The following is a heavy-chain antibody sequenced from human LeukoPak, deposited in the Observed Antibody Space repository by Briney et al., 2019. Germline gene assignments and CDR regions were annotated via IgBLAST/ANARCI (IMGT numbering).Heavy chain of an antibody. Sequence: PSETLSLTCTVSGGSISSYYWSWIRQPPGKGLEWIGYIYYSGSTNYNPSLKSRVTISTDTSKNQFSLKVNSVTVADTAVYYCARLVRYCTTNSCYPFDYWGQGTLVTVSS. CDR1: GGSISSYY. CDR3: ARLVRYCTTNSCYPFDY. CDR2: IYYSGST. J-gene: IGHJ4*02. D-gene: IGHD2-2*01. V-gene: IGHV4-59*08.